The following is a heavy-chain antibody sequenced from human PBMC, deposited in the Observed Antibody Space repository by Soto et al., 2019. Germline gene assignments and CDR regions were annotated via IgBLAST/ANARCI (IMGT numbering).Heavy chain of an antibody. CDR2: IYHSGST. J-gene: IGHJ4*02. Sequence: QVQLQESGPGLVEPSGTLSLTCTVSAASVSSGGWWTWLRQPPGKGLEWIGEIYHSGSTNYNPSPQQWIPTSLGHPKEQFPPRLQYVAAPAPALYYCTTKPGGLNFGFQSWGQGTLVTVSS. CDR3: TTKPGGLNFGFQS. D-gene: IGHD3-16*01. CDR1: AASVSSGGW. V-gene: IGHV4-4*02.